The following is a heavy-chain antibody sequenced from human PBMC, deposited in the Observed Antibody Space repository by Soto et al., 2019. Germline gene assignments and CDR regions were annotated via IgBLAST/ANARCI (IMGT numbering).Heavy chain of an antibody. D-gene: IGHD2-15*01. Sequence: QVQLVESGGGVVQPGRSLRLSCAASGFTFSSYGMHWVRQAPGTGLEWVAAIWYDGSNKYYADSVKGRFTISRDKSKNTQQLQTNSLSAEDRAVYYCAREEWWVYYGMDVWGQGTTVTVSS. CDR3: AREEWWVYYGMDV. CDR2: IWYDGSNK. CDR1: GFTFSSYG. J-gene: IGHJ6*02. V-gene: IGHV3-33*01.